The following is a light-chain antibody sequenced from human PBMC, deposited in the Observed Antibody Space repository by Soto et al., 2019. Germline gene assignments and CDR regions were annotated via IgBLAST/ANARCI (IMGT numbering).Light chain of an antibody. J-gene: IGKJ2*01. V-gene: IGKV1-39*01. CDR1: QSISTY. Sequence: DIQMTQSPSSLSASVGDRVTITCRASQSISTYLNWYQHKPGKAPKVLIYAVSSLQSGVPSRFSGSGSGTDFTLTITSLQPEDSATYYCQNCFTVPYTFGQGTKVDIK. CDR3: QNCFTVPYT. CDR2: AVS.